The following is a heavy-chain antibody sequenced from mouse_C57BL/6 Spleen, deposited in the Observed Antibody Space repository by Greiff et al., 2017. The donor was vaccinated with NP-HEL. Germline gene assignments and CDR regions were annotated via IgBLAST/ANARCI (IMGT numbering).Heavy chain of an antibody. CDR3: ARDRGYYGSRGYFDY. D-gene: IGHD1-1*01. V-gene: IGHV5-4*01. J-gene: IGHJ2*01. CDR1: GFTFSSYA. CDR2: ISDGGSST. Sequence: DVQLVESGGGLVKPGGSLKLSCAASGFTFSSYAMSWVRQTPEKRLEWVATISDGGSSTYYPDNVKGRFTISRDNAKNNLYLQMSHLKSEDTAMYYCARDRGYYGSRGYFDYWGQGTTLTVSS.